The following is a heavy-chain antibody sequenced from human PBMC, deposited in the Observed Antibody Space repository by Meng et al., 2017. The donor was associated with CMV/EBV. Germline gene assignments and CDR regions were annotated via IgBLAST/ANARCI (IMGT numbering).Heavy chain of an antibody. CDR3: ARGIWFGEPGGMDV. D-gene: IGHD3-10*01. CDR1: GYSFTDYY. CDR2: INPNSGGT. V-gene: IGHV1-2*02. J-gene: IGHJ6*02. Sequence: ASVKVSCKASGYSFTDYYMHWVRQARGQGLEWMGWINPNSGGTNYAQKFQGRVTMTRDTSISTAYMELSRLRSDDTAVYYCARGIWFGEPGGMDVWGQGTTVTVSS.